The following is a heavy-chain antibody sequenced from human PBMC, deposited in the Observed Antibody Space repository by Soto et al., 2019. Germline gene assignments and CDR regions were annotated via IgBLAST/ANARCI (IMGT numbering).Heavy chain of an antibody. CDR3: ARDLWGSWTVDY. V-gene: IGHV1-46*02. CDR2: IHPSGDTK. CDR1: GYTFQNYH. D-gene: IGHD3-16*01. J-gene: IGHJ4*02. Sequence: QVQLVQSGAEVKEPGASVKVSCKASGYTFQNYHMHWVRQAPGQGLEWMGIIHPSGDTKTYAQRFHGRLAMTRDTSTSTAYMELSSLTSEDTDVYFCARDLWGSWTVDYWGQGTLVTVSS.